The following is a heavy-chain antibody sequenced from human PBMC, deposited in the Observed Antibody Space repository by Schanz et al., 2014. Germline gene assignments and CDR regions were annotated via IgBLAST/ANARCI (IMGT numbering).Heavy chain of an antibody. V-gene: IGHV3-23*04. CDR2: ISASGGST. CDR1: GFNFRSYP. J-gene: IGHJ4*02. D-gene: IGHD3-10*01. Sequence: EVQLVESGGGLVQPGGSLRLSCAASGFNFRSYPMSWVRQAPGKGLEWVSAISASGGSTYYADSVKGRFTISRDNAKNSLYLQMINLRAEDTAFYYCARFRVHYSDFWGQGVLVTVSS. CDR3: ARFRVHYSDF.